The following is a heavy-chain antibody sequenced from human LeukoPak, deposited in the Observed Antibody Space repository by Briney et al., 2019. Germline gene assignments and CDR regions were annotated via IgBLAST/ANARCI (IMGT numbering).Heavy chain of an antibody. D-gene: IGHD2-21*02. Sequence: ASVKVSCKVSGYTLTELSMHWVRQAPGKGLEWMGGFDPEDGETIYAQKFQGRVTMTTDTSTSTAYMELRSLRSDDTAVYYCARGDTQTAISPEFDYWGQGTLVTVSS. CDR2: FDPEDGET. J-gene: IGHJ4*02. CDR1: GYTLTELS. CDR3: ARGDTQTAISPEFDY. V-gene: IGHV1-24*01.